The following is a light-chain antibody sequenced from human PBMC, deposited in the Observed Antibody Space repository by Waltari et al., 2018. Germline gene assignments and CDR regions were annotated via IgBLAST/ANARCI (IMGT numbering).Light chain of an antibody. Sequence: DIVMTQSPDSLAVSLGERATINCKSSQSLLYSSNDKNYLSWYQQKPGQPPKLLIYWASIRESGVPDRFSGSGSGTDFTLTISSLQAEDVAVYYCQQYYATPNTFGQGTKLEIK. CDR1: QSLLYSSNDKNY. J-gene: IGKJ2*01. CDR2: WAS. CDR3: QQYYATPNT. V-gene: IGKV4-1*01.